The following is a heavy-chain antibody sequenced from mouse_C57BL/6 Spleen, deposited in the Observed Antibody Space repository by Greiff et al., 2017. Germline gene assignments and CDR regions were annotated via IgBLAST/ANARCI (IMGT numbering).Heavy chain of an antibody. D-gene: IGHD1-1*01. V-gene: IGHV5-9*01. CDR1: GFTFSSYT. CDR2: ISGGGGNT. CDR3: AREDYYYGSSPWYFDV. Sequence: EVQRVESGGGLVKPGGSLKLSCAASGFTFSSYTMSWVRQTPEKRLEWVATISGGGGNTYYPDSVKGRFTISRDNAKNTLYLQMSSLRSEDTALYYCAREDYYYGSSPWYFDVWGTGTTVTVSS. J-gene: IGHJ1*03.